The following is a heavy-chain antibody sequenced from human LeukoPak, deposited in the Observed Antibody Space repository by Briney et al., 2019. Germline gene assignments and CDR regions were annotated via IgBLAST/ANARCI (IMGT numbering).Heavy chain of an antibody. V-gene: IGHV3-33*06. J-gene: IGHJ4*02. CDR3: AKPYCYDGSGYYHPFDY. D-gene: IGHD3-22*01. CDR1: GFIFSSYG. CDR2: IWYDGNNK. Sequence: GGSLRLSCAASGFIFSSYGMHWVRQAPGKGLEWVAVIWYDGNNKYYADSVKGRFTISRDNSKNTLYLQMNSPRAEDTAVYYCAKPYCYDGSGYYHPFDYWGQGTPVTVSS.